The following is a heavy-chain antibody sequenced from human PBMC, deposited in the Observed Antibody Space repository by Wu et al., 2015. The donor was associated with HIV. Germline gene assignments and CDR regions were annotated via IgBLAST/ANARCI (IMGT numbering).Heavy chain of an antibody. CDR2: VDPFLRYI. J-gene: IGHJ4*02. CDR1: GGTFSSYA. D-gene: IGHD4-17*01. Sequence: QLVQSGAEVKKPGSSVKVSCKPSGGTFSSYAISWVREAPGQGLEWMGRVDPFLRYIKLTPTRFQGRVTITADESTSTAYMEMRSLRSEDTGLYYCAREPRAPPPNHGDFDYLDYWGQGTLVTVSS. V-gene: IGHV1-69*13. CDR3: AREPRAPPPNHGDFDYLDY.